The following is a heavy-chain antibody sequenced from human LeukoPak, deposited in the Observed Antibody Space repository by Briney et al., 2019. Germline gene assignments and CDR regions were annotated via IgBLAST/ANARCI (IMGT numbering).Heavy chain of an antibody. J-gene: IGHJ4*02. CDR3: AICAMGTYEKYIDY. Sequence: PSETLSLTCAEPGDTTSAAMWCPGWQPPGKGLDWIGYMYYTGTTNYNPSLKSRVTISIDTSKRQVSLDRNFVSAADTAVYCIAICAMGTYEKYIDYWGPGTLVTISS. D-gene: IGHD3-16*01. V-gene: IGHV4-59*11. CDR2: MYYTGTT. CDR1: GDTTSAAM.